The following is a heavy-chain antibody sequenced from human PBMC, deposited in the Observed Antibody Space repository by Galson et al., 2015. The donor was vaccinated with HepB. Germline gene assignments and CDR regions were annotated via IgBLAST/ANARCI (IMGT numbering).Heavy chain of an antibody. V-gene: IGHV3-30*18. CDR1: GFTFSSYG. Sequence: SLRLSCAASGFTFSSYGMHWVRQAPGKGLEWVAVMSYDGSNKYYADSVKGRFTISRDNSKNTLHVQMNSLRAEDTAVYYCAKDRGTTRNGGVEYWGQGTLVTVSS. CDR3: AKDRGTTRNGGVEY. D-gene: IGHD1-7*01. CDR2: MSYDGSNK. J-gene: IGHJ4*02.